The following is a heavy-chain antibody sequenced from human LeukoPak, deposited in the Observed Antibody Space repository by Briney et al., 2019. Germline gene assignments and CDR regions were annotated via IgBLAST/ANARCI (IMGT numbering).Heavy chain of an antibody. J-gene: IGHJ4*02. D-gene: IGHD3-3*01. CDR1: GGSISSGSYY. CDR2: IYTSGST. CDR3: ASQDDFWSGYWDY. Sequence: SETLSLTCTVSGGSISSGSYYWSWIRQPAGKGLEWIGRIYTSGSTNYNPSLKSRVTISVDTSKNQFSLKLSSVTAADTAVYYCASQDDFWSGYWDYWGQGTLVTVSS. V-gene: IGHV4-61*02.